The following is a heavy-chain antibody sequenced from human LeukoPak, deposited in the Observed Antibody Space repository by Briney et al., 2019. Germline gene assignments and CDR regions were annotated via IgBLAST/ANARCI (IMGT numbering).Heavy chain of an antibody. CDR3: ARDSGGFKQLVRLAQGIFDY. Sequence: TGGSLRLSCAASGFTFSSYWMHWVRQAPGKGLVWVSRINSDGSSTSYADSVKGRFTISRDNAKNTLYLQMNSLRAEDTAVYYCARDSGGFKQLVRLAQGIFDYWGQGTLVTVSS. V-gene: IGHV3-74*01. D-gene: IGHD6-6*01. CDR1: GFTFSSYW. J-gene: IGHJ4*02. CDR2: INSDGSST.